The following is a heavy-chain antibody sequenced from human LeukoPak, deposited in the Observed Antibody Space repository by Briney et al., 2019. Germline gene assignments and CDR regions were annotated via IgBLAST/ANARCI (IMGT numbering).Heavy chain of an antibody. CDR3: ARAVINDYSRY. J-gene: IGHJ4*02. D-gene: IGHD4-11*01. V-gene: IGHV4-39*07. CDR2: IYYNGDT. CDR1: GGSISSSRSY. Sequence: SETLSLTCSVSGGSISSSRSYWGWIRQSPGKGLEWIGSIYYNGDTYYNPSLKSRVTISVDTSKNQFSLKLSSVTAADTAVYYCARAVINDYSRYWGQGIPVIVSS.